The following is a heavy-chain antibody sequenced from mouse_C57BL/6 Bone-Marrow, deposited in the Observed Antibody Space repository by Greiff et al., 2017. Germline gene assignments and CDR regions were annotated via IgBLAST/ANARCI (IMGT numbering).Heavy chain of an antibody. CDR2: IHPNSGST. V-gene: IGHV1-64*01. D-gene: IGHD2-5*01. CDR1: GYTFTSYW. CDR3: AYSKSCFDY. J-gene: IGHJ2*01. Sequence: VQLQQSGAELVKPGASVKLSCKASGYTFTSYWMHWVKQRPGQGLEWIGMIHPNSGSTNYNEKFQSKATLTVDKSSSTAYMQLSSLTSEDSAVYYCAYSKSCFDYWGQGTTLTVSS.